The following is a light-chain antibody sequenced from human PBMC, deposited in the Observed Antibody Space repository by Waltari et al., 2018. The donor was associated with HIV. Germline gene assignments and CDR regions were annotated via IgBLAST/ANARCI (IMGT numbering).Light chain of an antibody. Sequence: EVVLRQSRAKLSWSRGERATLTCRASQSVSSYLAWYQQKPGQAPRLLIYAVSNRATGIPASFSGSGSVTDFTLTISSLEPEDFAVYYCQQRSNWPLTFGGGTKVEIK. CDR3: QQRSNWPLT. CDR1: QSVSSY. J-gene: IGKJ4*01. V-gene: IGKV3-11*01. CDR2: AVS.